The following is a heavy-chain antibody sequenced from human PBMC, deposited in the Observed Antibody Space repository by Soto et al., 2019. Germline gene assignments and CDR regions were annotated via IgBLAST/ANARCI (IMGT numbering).Heavy chain of an antibody. D-gene: IGHD1-1*01. Sequence: EVQLVESGGGLVEPGGSLRLSCAASEFTFSVYSMSWVRQAPGKGLEWVSSIGASGNRYYADSVRGRITISRDNPESSLFRQMKRLRVDDSAMYFCVREYEDDYMTGRRNYNWFGPWGQGTLVTVSS. CDR3: VREYEDDYMTGRRNYNWFGP. CDR1: EFTFSVYS. CDR2: IGASGNR. V-gene: IGHV3-21*02. J-gene: IGHJ5*02.